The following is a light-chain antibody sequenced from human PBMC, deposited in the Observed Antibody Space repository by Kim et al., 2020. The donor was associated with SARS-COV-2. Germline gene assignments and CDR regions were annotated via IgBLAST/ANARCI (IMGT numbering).Light chain of an antibody. CDR3: RQYANWPYT. V-gene: IGKV3-15*01. CDR1: QSVSTN. J-gene: IGKJ2*01. Sequence: EIVMTQSPVTLSVSPGERATLSCRASQSVSTNLAWYQQKPGQAPRLVIYGASARATGIPAGFSGSGSGTEFTLTISSLQSEDFAVYYCRQYANWPYTFGQGTKLEI. CDR2: GAS.